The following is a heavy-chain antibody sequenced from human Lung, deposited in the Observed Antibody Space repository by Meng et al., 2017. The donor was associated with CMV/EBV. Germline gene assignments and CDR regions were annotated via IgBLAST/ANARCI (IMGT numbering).Heavy chain of an antibody. CDR2: IYESGST. V-gene: IGHV4-30-4*01. CDR3: AREGTNSYYFDY. J-gene: IGHJ4*02. CDR1: GDSISSGDSY. Sequence: VPGDSISSGDSYGSWIRQPPGKGLEWIGYIYESGSTSYNPSLESRVTISVDTSKNQFSLKVMSVTAADTAVYYCAREGTNSYYFDYWGQGTLVTVSS. D-gene: IGHD1-14*01.